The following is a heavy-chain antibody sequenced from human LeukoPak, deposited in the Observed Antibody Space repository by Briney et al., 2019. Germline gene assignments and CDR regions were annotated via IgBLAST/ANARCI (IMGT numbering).Heavy chain of an antibody. J-gene: IGHJ3*01. Sequence: GGSLRLSCAPSGFGFSSYEMIGLRGSTGKGLEWFSYIISSGYIIYYADSVKGRFTISRDNAKNSLYLQMNSLRSEYTAVYYCARDPDYNSEISDAFDVWGQGTMVTVSS. CDR2: IISSGYII. CDR1: GFGFSSYE. V-gene: IGHV3-48*03. D-gene: IGHD3-10*01. CDR3: ARDPDYNSEISDAFDV.